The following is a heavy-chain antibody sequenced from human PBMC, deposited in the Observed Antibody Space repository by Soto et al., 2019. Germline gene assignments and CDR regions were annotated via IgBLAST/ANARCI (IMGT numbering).Heavy chain of an antibody. D-gene: IGHD4-17*01. CDR2: ISGSGGST. Sequence: TGGSLRLSCAASGFTFSSYAMSWVRQAPGKGLEWVSAISGSGGSTYYADSVKGRFTISRDNSKNTLYLQMNSLRAEDTAVYYCAKAATVTYYYGMDVWGQGTTVTVSS. CDR1: GFTFSSYA. V-gene: IGHV3-23*01. CDR3: AKAATVTYYYGMDV. J-gene: IGHJ6*02.